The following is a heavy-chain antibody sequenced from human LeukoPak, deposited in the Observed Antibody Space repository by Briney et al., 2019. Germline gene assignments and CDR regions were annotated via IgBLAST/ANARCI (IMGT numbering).Heavy chain of an antibody. J-gene: IGHJ4*02. D-gene: IGHD2-15*01. V-gene: IGHV3-30*03. CDR1: RFLFSSYV. Sequence: GGSLRLSCAASRFLFSSYVMHWVRQAPGKGLEWVAVISYDGIYKYYADSVDGRFTISRDNSKNMLFLQMNSLRADDTAVYYCARDPGRLGYCTGASCYMYCFDYWGQGTPVTVSS. CDR2: ISYDGIYK. CDR3: ARDPGRLGYCTGASCYMYCFDY.